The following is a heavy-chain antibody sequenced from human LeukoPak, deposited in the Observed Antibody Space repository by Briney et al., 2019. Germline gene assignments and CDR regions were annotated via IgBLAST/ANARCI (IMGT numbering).Heavy chain of an antibody. CDR1: GGSFSGYY. CDR3: ARDSRGYYDSSGYFDF. J-gene: IGHJ4*02. V-gene: IGHV4-34*01. D-gene: IGHD3-22*01. CDR2: INHSGST. Sequence: PSETLSLTCAVYGGSFSGYYWSWIRQPAGKGLEWIGEINHSGSTNYNPSLKSRVTISVDTSKNQFSLKLSSVTAADTAVYYCARDSRGYYDSSGYFDFWGQGTLVTVSS.